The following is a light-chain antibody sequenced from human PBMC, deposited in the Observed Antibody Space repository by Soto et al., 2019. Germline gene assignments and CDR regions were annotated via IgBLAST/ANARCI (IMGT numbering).Light chain of an antibody. J-gene: IGKJ1*01. CDR1: QGMSSAY. CDR3: QQYGSSSWT. Sequence: EIVLTQSPDILSLSPGERATLSCRASQGMSSAYLAWFQQKPGQTPTLLIYGASTRAPGIPDRFSGSGSGTDFTLSISRLEPEDFAGYYCQQYGSSSWTFGQGTKVEIK. V-gene: IGKV3-20*01. CDR2: GAS.